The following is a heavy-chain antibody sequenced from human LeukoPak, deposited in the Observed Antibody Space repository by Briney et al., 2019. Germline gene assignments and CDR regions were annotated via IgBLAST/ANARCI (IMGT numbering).Heavy chain of an antibody. CDR1: GGSISSYY. CDR2: IYYSGST. CDR3: ARSPSMVRGVIYWFDP. Sequence: SETLSLTCTVSGGSISSYYWSWSRQPPGKGLEWSGYIYYSGSTNYNPSLKRRVTISVDPSKNQFSLKLSSVTAADTAVYYCARSPSMVRGVIYWFDPWGQATMVTVSS. D-gene: IGHD3-10*01. J-gene: IGHJ5*02. V-gene: IGHV4-59*01.